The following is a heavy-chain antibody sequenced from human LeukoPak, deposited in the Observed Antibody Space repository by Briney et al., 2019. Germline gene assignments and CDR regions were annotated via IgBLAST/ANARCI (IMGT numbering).Heavy chain of an antibody. Sequence: PGKSLRLSCAASGLTFSRYAMHWVRQAPGKGLEWTALIWYDGGNKYYADSVKGRFTISRDNAKNSLYLQMNSLRAEDTAVYYCARGYHGSGWLGFDYWGQGTLVTVSS. V-gene: IGHV3-33*01. D-gene: IGHD6-19*01. CDR3: ARGYHGSGWLGFDY. CDR2: IWYDGGNK. CDR1: GLTFSRYA. J-gene: IGHJ4*02.